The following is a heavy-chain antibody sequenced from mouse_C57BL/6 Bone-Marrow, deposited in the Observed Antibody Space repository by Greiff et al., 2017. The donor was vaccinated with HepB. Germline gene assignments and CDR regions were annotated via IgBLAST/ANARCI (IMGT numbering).Heavy chain of an antibody. CDR2: IYPGGGYT. Sequence: QVQLQQSGAELVRPGTSVKMSCKASGYTFTNYWIGWAKQRPGHGLEWIGDIYPGGGYTNYNEKFKGKATLTADKSSSTAYMQFSSLTSEDSAIYYCARYGGSRSSYWYFDVWGTGTTVTVSS. D-gene: IGHD1-1*01. J-gene: IGHJ1*03. CDR3: ARYGGSRSSYWYFDV. CDR1: GYTFTNYW. V-gene: IGHV1-63*01.